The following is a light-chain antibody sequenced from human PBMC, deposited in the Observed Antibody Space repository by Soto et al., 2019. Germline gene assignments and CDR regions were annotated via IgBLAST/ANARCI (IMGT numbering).Light chain of an antibody. Sequence: FVLPQSTGTLSLSPGERATLSCSSSQTVRNNYLAWYQQKPGQAPRLLIYDASSRATGIPDRFSGGGSGTDFTLTISRLEPEDFAVYYCQQFSSYPLTFGGGTKVDIK. J-gene: IGKJ4*01. CDR3: QQFSSYPLT. V-gene: IGKV3-20*01. CDR1: QTVRNNY. CDR2: DAS.